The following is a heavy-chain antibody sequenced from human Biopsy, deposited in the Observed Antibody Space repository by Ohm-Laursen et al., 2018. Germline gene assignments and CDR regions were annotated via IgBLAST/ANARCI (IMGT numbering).Heavy chain of an antibody. Sequence: SVKVSCKTSGYTFSNYGINWVRQAPGQGLEWMGWISAYNGNTYSAQKVQGRVSMTADTSTNTAHMELRSLRSDDTAVYYCARVFCTSTTCYGLLDNWGQGTVVTVSS. V-gene: IGHV1-18*01. J-gene: IGHJ4*02. CDR3: ARVFCTSTTCYGLLDN. D-gene: IGHD2/OR15-2a*01. CDR2: ISAYNGNT. CDR1: GYTFSNYG.